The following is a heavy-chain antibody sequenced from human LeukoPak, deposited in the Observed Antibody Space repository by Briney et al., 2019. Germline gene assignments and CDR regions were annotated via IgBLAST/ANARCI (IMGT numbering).Heavy chain of an antibody. J-gene: IGHJ4*02. CDR3: ARYGALWDYYEAFDY. V-gene: IGHV4-34*01. Sequence: PSETLSLTCAVYGGSFSGYYWSWIRQPPGKGLEWIGEINHSGSTNYNPSLKSRVTISVDTSKNRFSLKLSSVTAADTAVYYCARYGALWDYYEAFDYWGQGTLVTVSS. CDR2: INHSGST. CDR1: GGSFSGYY. D-gene: IGHD3-22*01.